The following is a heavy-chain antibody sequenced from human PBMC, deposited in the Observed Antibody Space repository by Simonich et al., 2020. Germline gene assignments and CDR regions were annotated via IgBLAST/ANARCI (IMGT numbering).Heavy chain of an antibody. Sequence: QLQLQESGPGLVKPSETLSLTCTVSGGSISSSSYYWGWIRQPPGKGLAWIGSIYYRGRTYDNPSLKSRVTISVDTSKNQFSPKLSSVTAADTAVYYCARHAGFAFDIWGQGTMVTVSS. V-gene: IGHV4-39*01. CDR1: GGSISSSSYY. D-gene: IGHD6-13*01. CDR3: ARHAGFAFDI. CDR2: IYYRGRT. J-gene: IGHJ3*02.